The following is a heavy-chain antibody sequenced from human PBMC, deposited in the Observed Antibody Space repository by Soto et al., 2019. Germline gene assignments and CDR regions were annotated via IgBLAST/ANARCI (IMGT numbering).Heavy chain of an antibody. J-gene: IGHJ5*02. CDR1: GYSFTSFW. V-gene: IGHV5-51*01. Sequence: PGESLKISCKGSGYSFTSFWIGWVRQMPGKGLEWMGIIYPGDSDSRYSPSFQGQVTISSDKSISTAYLQWSSLKASDSAMYYCARRVYFGAWFDPWGQGTLVTVSS. CDR3: ARRVYFGAWFDP. CDR2: IYPGDSDS. D-gene: IGHD3-9*01.